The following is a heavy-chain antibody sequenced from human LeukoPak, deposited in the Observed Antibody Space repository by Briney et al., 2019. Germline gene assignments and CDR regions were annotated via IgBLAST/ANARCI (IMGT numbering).Heavy chain of an antibody. CDR2: INHSGST. CDR1: GGSFSGYY. V-gene: IGHV4-34*01. CDR3: ARGQGVSSWYRY. J-gene: IGHJ4*02. D-gene: IGHD6-13*01. Sequence: SETMSLTCAVYGGSFSGYYWRWIRQPPGKGLEWIGEINHSGSTNYNPSLKSRVTISVDTSKNQFSLKLSSVTAADTAVYYCARGQGVSSWYRYWGQGTLVTVSS.